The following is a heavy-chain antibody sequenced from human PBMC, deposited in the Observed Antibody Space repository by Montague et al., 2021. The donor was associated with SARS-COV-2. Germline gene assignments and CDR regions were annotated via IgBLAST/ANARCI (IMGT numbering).Heavy chain of an antibody. CDR2: ISFDGNDR. J-gene: IGHJ5*02. CDR3: ARVAQLLLGNPQNLFDP. V-gene: IGHV3-30-3*01. Sequence: SLRLSCAASRFSFSSYAMHWVRQPPGKGLEWLAVISFDGNDRYYAGSLRGRFTISRDNSKDTLYLQLTDLRSDDTGVYYCARVAQLLLGNPQNLFDPWGQGTLVTVST. D-gene: IGHD4-23*01. CDR1: RFSFSSYA.